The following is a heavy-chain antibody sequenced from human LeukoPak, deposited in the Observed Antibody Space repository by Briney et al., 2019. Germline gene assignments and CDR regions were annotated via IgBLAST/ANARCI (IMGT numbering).Heavy chain of an antibody. CDR1: GYTFTGYY. J-gene: IGHJ4*02. CDR3: ARPYDYVVYYFDY. Sequence: ASVKVSCKASGYTFTGYYMHWVRQAPGQGLEWMGWINPNSGGTNYAQKFQGRVTMTRDTSISTAYMELRSLRSDDTAVYYCARPYDYVVYYFDYWGQGTLVTVSS. D-gene: IGHD3-16*01. CDR2: INPNSGGT. V-gene: IGHV1-2*02.